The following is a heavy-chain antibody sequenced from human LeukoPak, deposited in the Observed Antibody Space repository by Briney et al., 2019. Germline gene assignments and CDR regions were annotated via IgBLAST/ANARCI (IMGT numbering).Heavy chain of an antibody. Sequence: PGGSLRLSCAASGFTFSSYWMSWVRQAPGKGLEWVAHIKQDGSEKYYVDSVKGRFTISRDNAKNTLYLQMNSLRAEDTAVYYCARDWAYYYIFTGYFPTYYYYYYMDVWGKGTTVTVSS. V-gene: IGHV3-7*01. J-gene: IGHJ6*03. CDR3: ARDWAYYYIFTGYFPTYYYYYYMDV. CDR2: IKQDGSEK. D-gene: IGHD3-9*01. CDR1: GFTFSSYW.